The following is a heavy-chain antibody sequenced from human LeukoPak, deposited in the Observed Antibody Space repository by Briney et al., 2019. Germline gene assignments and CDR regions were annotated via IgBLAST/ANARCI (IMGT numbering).Heavy chain of an antibody. J-gene: IGHJ6*02. CDR1: GFTFSSYG. CDR3: AKDMIVVADYYYYGMDV. Sequence: PGGSLRLSCAASGFTFSSYGMHWVRQAPGKGRVCLAVISYDGSNKYYADSVKGRFTISRDNSKNTLYLQMYSLRAEDTAVYYCAKDMIVVADYYYYGMDVWGQGATVTVPS. V-gene: IGHV3-30*18. D-gene: IGHD3-22*01. CDR2: ISYDGSNK.